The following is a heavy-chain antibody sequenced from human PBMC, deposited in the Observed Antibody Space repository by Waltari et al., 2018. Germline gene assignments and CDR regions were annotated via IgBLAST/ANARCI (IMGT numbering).Heavy chain of an antibody. CDR3: ARLSKVNGMDV. V-gene: IGHV4-38-2*01. CDR2: IYHSGRT. J-gene: IGHJ6*02. CDR1: GYPIRSGYY. D-gene: IGHD3-22*01. Sequence: QVQLQESGPGLVKPSATLSLTCAVSGYPIRSGYYWGWIRQPPGKGLEWIGSIYHSGRTYYNPSLKSRVTIPVDTSKNQFALKLSSVTAADTAVYYCARLSKVNGMDVWGQGTTVTVSS.